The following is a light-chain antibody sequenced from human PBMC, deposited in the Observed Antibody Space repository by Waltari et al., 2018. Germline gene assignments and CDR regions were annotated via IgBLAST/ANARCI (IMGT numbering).Light chain of an antibody. CDR2: DVS. Sequence: QSALTQPPSASGSPGQSVTISCTGTSSDIGTYNYVSWYQQHPGKAPKVMNFDVSKRPPGVPGRFSGSKSGSSASLTVSGLQAEDEADYYCNSYAGSTTWVFGGGTKLTVL. CDR1: SSDIGTYNY. V-gene: IGLV2-8*01. J-gene: IGLJ2*01. CDR3: NSYAGSTTWV.